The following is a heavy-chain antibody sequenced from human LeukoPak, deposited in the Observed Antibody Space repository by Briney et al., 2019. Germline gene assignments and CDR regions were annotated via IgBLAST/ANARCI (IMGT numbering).Heavy chain of an antibody. J-gene: IGHJ1*01. D-gene: IGHD2-2*01. V-gene: IGHV4-34*01. CDR1: GGSCSGSY. CDR2: INHSGST. CDR3: ARGPKSGYCSSTSCSRAEYFQH. Sequence: SETLSLTCAVYGGSCSGSYWSGIRQPPGKGLEWIGEINHSGSTNYNPSLKSGVTISVDTSKNQFSLKLIPVTPADTAVYYCARGPKSGYCSSTSCSRAEYFQHWGQGTLVTVSS.